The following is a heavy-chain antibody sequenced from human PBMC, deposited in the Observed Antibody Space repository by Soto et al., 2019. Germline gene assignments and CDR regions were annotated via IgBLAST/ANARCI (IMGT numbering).Heavy chain of an antibody. CDR1: VYTFTSYG. CDR2: ISAYNGNT. V-gene: IGHV1-18*01. CDR3: AREVTMVRGAPDDYYYYYMDV. J-gene: IGHJ6*03. D-gene: IGHD3-10*01. Sequence: ASVTVSCKASVYTFTSYGSRWVRQAPGQGLEWMGWISAYNGNTNYAQKLQGRATMTTDTSTSTAYMELRSLRSDDTAVYYCAREVTMVRGAPDDYYYYYMDVWGKGTTVTVSS.